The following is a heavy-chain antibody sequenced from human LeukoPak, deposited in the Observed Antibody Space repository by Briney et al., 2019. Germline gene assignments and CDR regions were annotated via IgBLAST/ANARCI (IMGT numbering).Heavy chain of an antibody. CDR3: ARDLGGYPFFMDV. J-gene: IGHJ6*03. D-gene: IGHD2-15*01. V-gene: IGHV4-39*07. CDR2: LDESGRP. Sequence: XXWVRQXPXKGLEFIGSLDESGRPYYNAPLKSRVTISEDSSGKQFSLNLSSVTAADTAVYFCARDLGGYPFFMDVWGRGTTVIVSS.